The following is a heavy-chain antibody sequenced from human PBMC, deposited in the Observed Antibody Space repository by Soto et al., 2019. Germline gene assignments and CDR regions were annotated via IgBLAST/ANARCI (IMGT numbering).Heavy chain of an antibody. J-gene: IGHJ4*02. V-gene: IGHV3-48*03. CDR3: ARAARTPSRFLEWLPYYFDY. Sequence: SRRLACAASGFTFSSYEMNWVRQAPGKGLEWVSYISSSGSTIYYADSVKGRFTISRDNAKNSLYLQMNSLRAEDTAVYYCARAARTPSRFLEWLPYYFDYWGQGTLVTVSS. CDR2: ISSSGSTI. D-gene: IGHD3-3*01. CDR1: GFTFSSYE.